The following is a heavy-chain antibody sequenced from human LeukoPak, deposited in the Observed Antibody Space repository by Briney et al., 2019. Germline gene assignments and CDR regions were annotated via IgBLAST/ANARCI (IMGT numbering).Heavy chain of an antibody. V-gene: IGHV4-59*01. CDR2: ISYSGST. J-gene: IGHJ5*02. Sequence: SETLSLTCTVSGGSISSSYWSWIRHPPGQRLEWIGYISYSGSTKNNPSLKSRVTLSVDTSKNQVSLKLRSVTAADTAVYYCARDSVYATNWFDPWGQGTLVTVSS. CDR1: GGSISSSY. CDR3: ARDSVYATNWFDP. D-gene: IGHD2-8*01.